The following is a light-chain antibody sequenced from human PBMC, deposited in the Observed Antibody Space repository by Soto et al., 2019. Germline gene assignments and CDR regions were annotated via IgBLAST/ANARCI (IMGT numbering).Light chain of an antibody. CDR3: QQYHNWPPIT. Sequence: EILMTQSPATLSVSPVAEATPPYSPPHPIRGDVAWYQQQPGQAPRLLIYCASTRATGIPARFSGSGSGTEFTLTISSLQSEDFAVYYCQQYHNWPPITFGQGTRLEIK. V-gene: IGKV3D-15*01. CDR1: HPIRGD. J-gene: IGKJ5*01. CDR2: CAS.